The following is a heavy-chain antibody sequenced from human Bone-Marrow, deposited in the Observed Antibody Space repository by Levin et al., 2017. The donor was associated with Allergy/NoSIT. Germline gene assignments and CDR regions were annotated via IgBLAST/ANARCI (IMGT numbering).Heavy chain of an antibody. J-gene: IGHJ5*02. CDR1: GYTFTGYY. D-gene: IGHD1-1*01. Sequence: RASVKVSCKASGYTFTGYYIHWVRQAPGQGLEWMGWINPNSGGTKYAQNFQDRVTMTRDTSISTAYMELSSLRSDDTAVYYCARVPLGYEDIWFDPWGQGTMVTVSS. V-gene: IGHV1-2*02. CDR2: INPNSGGT. CDR3: ARVPLGYEDIWFDP.